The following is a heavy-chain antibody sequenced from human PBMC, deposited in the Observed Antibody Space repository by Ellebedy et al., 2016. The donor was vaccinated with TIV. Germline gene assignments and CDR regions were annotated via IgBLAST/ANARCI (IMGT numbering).Heavy chain of an antibody. CDR2: IYYTGST. V-gene: IGHV4-39*07. CDR3: ARVLYYDFWSGYYPHYYGMDV. CDR1: GDSISSDRYY. J-gene: IGHJ6*02. D-gene: IGHD3-3*01. Sequence: MPSETLSLTCTVSGDSISSDRYYWGWIRQPPGKGLEWIASIYYTGSTYQNPSLKSRVTISVDTSKNQFSLKLSSVTAADTAVYYCARVLYYDFWSGYYPHYYGMDVWGQGTTVTVSS.